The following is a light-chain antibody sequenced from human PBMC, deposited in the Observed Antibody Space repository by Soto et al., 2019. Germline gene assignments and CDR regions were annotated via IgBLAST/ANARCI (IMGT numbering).Light chain of an antibody. CDR1: SSDVGGYNY. CDR2: DVD. V-gene: IGLV2-11*01. CDR3: CSNAGSYPFV. Sequence: QSVLTQPRSVSGSPGQSVTISCTGTSSDVGGYNYVSWYQHHTGKAPKLMIYDVDKRPSGVPGRFSGSKSGNTASLTISGLQDEDEADYYCCSNAGSYPFVFGTGTKVTVL. J-gene: IGLJ1*01.